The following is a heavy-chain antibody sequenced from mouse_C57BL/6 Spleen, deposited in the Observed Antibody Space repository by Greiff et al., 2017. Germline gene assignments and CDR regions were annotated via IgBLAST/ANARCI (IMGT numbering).Heavy chain of an antibody. J-gene: IGHJ4*01. V-gene: IGHV1-18*01. D-gene: IGHD2-10*01. CDR1: GYTFTDYN. CDR2: INPNNGGT. CDR3: ARSALLYDAMDY. Sequence: EVQLQQSGPELVKPGASVKIPCKASGYTFTDYNMDWVKQSHGKSLEWIGDINPNNGGTIYNQKFKGKATLTVDKSSSTAYMELRSLTSEDTAVYYSARSALLYDAMDYWGQGTSVTVSS.